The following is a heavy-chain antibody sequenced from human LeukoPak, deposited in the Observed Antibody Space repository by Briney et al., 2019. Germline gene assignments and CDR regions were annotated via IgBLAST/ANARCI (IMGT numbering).Heavy chain of an antibody. D-gene: IGHD3-10*02. Sequence: GGSLRLSCAASGFTFSSYAMSWVRQAPGKGLEWVSAMSGSGGSTNYGDSVKGRFTISRDNSKNTLYLQMKSLRAEDTAVYYCAELGITMIGGVWGKGTTVTISS. V-gene: IGHV3-23*01. CDR3: AELGITMIGGV. CDR2: MSGSGGST. CDR1: GFTFSSYA. J-gene: IGHJ6*04.